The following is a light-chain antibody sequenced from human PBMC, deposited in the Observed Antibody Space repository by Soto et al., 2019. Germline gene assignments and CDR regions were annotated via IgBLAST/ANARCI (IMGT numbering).Light chain of an antibody. CDR1: QSISSN. CDR2: DGS. Sequence: EIVMTQSPATLSVSPGERAILSCRASQSISSNLAWYQQKPGQAPRLLIYDGSTRATGLPARFSGSGSGTEFTLTISSLQSEDFAVFYCQQYNKWPRTFGQGTKVEIK. V-gene: IGKV3-15*01. CDR3: QQYNKWPRT. J-gene: IGKJ1*01.